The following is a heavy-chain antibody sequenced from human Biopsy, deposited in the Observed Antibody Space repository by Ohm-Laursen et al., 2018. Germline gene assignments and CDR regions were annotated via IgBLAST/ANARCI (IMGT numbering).Heavy chain of an antibody. Sequence: GTLSLTCPVSGGSLSSYSWSWIRQPAGKGLEWIGQIYTSGITNYNPSLKSRVTMSVDTSKNKFSLRVSSVTAADTAVYYCARDRDRRGWFDPWGQGTLVTVPS. CDR2: IYTSGIT. D-gene: IGHD1-14*01. CDR1: GGSLSSYS. V-gene: IGHV4-4*07. CDR3: ARDRDRRGWFDP. J-gene: IGHJ5*02.